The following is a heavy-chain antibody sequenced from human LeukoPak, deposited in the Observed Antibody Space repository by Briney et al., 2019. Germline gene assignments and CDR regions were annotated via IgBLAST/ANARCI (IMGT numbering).Heavy chain of an antibody. CDR3: ARGYRGVVVVAATSSDWFDP. D-gene: IGHD2-15*01. CDR2: INHSGST. V-gene: IGHV4-34*01. J-gene: IGHJ5*02. CDR1: GGSFSGYY. Sequence: SETLSLTCAVYGGSFSGYYWSWIRQTPGKGLEWIGEINHSGSTNYNPSLKSRVTISVDTSKNQFSLKLSSVTAADTAVYYCARGYRGVVVVAATSSDWFDPWGQGTLVTVSS.